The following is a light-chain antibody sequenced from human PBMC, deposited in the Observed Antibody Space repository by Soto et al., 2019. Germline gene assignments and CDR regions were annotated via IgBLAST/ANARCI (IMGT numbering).Light chain of an antibody. CDR1: QSLLFTSNNRNY. CDR2: WAS. CDR3: QQYYRTPPT. Sequence: DIVMTQSPDSLAVSLGERATINCKSSQSLLFTSNNRNYLAWYQQKPGQPPKVLISWASTRESGVPDRFTGSGSGTEFTLTISRLLAEDMEVYYCQQYYRTPPTFGQGTKVQIK. J-gene: IGKJ1*01. V-gene: IGKV4-1*01.